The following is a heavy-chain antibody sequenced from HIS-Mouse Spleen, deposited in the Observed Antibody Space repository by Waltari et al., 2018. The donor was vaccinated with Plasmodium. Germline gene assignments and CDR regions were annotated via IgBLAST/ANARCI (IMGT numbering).Heavy chain of an antibody. D-gene: IGHD3-16*01. CDR1: GGSISSRSSY. V-gene: IGHV4-39*07. J-gene: IGHJ4*02. CDR3: ARGRGACFDY. CDR2: IYYSGRT. Sequence: QLQLQESGPGLVKPSETLSLTCPVSGGSISSRSSYWGWIRQPPGKGLEWIGSIYYSGRTYYNPSLKSRVTISVDTSKNQFSLKLSSVTAADTAVYYCARGRGACFDYWGQGTLVTVSS.